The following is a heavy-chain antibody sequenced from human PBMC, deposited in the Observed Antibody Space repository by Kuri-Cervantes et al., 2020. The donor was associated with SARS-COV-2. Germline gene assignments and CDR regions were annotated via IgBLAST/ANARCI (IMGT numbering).Heavy chain of an antibody. V-gene: IGHV4-39*01. D-gene: IGHD2-2*01. CDR2: IYYSGST. J-gene: IGHJ6*03. Sequence: SETLSLTCTVSGGSISSSSYYWGWIRQPPGKGLEWIGSIYYSGSTYYNPSLKSRVTISVDTSKNQFSRKLSSVTAADTAVYYCAREGSDIVVVPAAIRVYYYMDVWGKGTTVTVSS. CDR1: GGSISSSSYY. CDR3: AREGSDIVVVPAAIRVYYYMDV.